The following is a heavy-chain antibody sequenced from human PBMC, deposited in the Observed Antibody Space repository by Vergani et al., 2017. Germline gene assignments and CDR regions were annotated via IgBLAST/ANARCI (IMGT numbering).Heavy chain of an antibody. J-gene: IGHJ4*02. Sequence: EVQLVQSGAEVKKPGESLKISCKGSGYSFTSYWIGWVRQMPGKGLEWMGIIYPGDSDTRYSPSFQGQVTISADKSISTAYLQWSSLKASDTAMYYCARYRNYYGSGSYGELSYYFDYWGQGTLVTVSS. CDR3: ARYRNYYGSGSYGELSYYFDY. CDR2: IYPGDSDT. V-gene: IGHV5-51*03. CDR1: GYSFTSYW. D-gene: IGHD3-10*01.